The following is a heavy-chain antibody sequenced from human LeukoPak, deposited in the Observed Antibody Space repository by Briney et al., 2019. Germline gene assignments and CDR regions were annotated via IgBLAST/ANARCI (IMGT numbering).Heavy chain of an antibody. CDR3: ARASISNFRFGVAIGNNWFDP. CDR2: MNPNSGNT. CDR1: GYTFTSYD. Sequence: GASVKVSCKASGYTFTSYDINWVRQATGQGLEWMGWMNPNSGNTGYAQKFQGRVTMTRNTSISTAYMELSSLRSEDTAVYYCARASISNFRFGVAIGNNWFDPWGQGTLVTVSS. V-gene: IGHV1-8*01. J-gene: IGHJ5*02. D-gene: IGHD3-3*01.